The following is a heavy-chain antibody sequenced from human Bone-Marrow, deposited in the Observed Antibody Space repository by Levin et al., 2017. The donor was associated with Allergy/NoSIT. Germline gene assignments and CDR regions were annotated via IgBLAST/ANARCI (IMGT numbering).Heavy chain of an antibody. Sequence: GGSLRLSCATSGFNFRDSALSWVRHVPGKGLEWVSSIRTKDATTYYADSVKGRFTISRDNSKATLHLQMNSLTAADTALYYCARHIVIIPAAIRKGAFDVWGQGTMVAVSS. D-gene: IGHD2-2*01. J-gene: IGHJ3*01. CDR2: IRTKDATT. CDR3: ARHIVIIPAAIRKGAFDV. CDR1: GFNFRDSA. V-gene: IGHV3-23*01.